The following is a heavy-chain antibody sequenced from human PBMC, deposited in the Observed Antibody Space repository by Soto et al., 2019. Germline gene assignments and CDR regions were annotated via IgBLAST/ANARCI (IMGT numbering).Heavy chain of an antibody. V-gene: IGHV4-34*01. CDR2: INHSGST. Sequence: SETLSLTCTVSGGSISSYYWSWIRQPPGKGLEWIGEINHSGSTNYNPSLKSRVTISVDTSKNQFSLKLSSVTAADTAVYYWARVREGQMATLYYFDYWGQGTLVTVSS. D-gene: IGHD5-12*01. CDR3: ARVREGQMATLYYFDY. J-gene: IGHJ4*02. CDR1: GGSISSYY.